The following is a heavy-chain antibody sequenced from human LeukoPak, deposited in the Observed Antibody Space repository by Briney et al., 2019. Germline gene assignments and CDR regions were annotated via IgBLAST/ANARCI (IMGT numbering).Heavy chain of an antibody. Sequence: GRSLRLSCVVSGFTFNRCWMNWVRQAPGKGLEWVAHINPDGRDTYYVDSVKGRFTISRDNAQNSMYLQMNSLRVEDMAVYYCTSWGDTTAEYFQRWGQGTLVTVSS. CDR3: TSWGDTTAEYFQR. CDR2: INPDGRDT. J-gene: IGHJ1*01. V-gene: IGHV3-7*01. CDR1: GFTFNRCW. D-gene: IGHD2-21*02.